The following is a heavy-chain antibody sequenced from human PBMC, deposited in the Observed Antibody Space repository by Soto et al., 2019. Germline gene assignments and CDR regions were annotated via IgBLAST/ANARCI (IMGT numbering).Heavy chain of an antibody. D-gene: IGHD2-15*01. V-gene: IGHV1-2*02. CDR1: GYTFTGYY. CDR3: ARFSGGSYNTYYFYYGMDV. J-gene: IGHJ6*02. CDR2: INPNSGGT. Sequence: ASVKVSCKASGYTFTGYYMHWVRQAPGQGLKWMGWINPNSGGTNYAQKFQGRVTMTRDTSISTAYMELSRLRSDDTAVYYCARFSGGSYNTYYFYYGMDVWGQGTTVTVSS.